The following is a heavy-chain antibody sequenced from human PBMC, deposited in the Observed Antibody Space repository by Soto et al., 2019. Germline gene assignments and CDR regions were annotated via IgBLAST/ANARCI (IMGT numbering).Heavy chain of an antibody. D-gene: IGHD2-21*01. CDR1: GYIFVNYG. CDR2: ISPYTGNT. CDR3: WKGDNCVTPTPQDV. J-gene: IGHJ6*02. Sequence: QVQLVQSGDEVKKPGASVKVSCKASGYIFVNYGIAWVRQAPGQGLEWMGWISPYTGNTHSATKVQGRLTMTTDTSPSTTYIGPGSLTSYDKAVEYLWKGDNCVTPTPQDVWGQGTTVTVSS. V-gene: IGHV1-18*01.